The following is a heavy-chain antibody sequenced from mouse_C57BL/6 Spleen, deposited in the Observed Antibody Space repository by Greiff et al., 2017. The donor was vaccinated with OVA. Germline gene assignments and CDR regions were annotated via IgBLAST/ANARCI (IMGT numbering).Heavy chain of an antibody. J-gene: IGHJ4*01. V-gene: IGHV1-61*01. CDR1: GYTFTSYW. D-gene: IGHD2-1*01. CDR2: IYPSDSET. Sequence: VQLQQPGAELVRPGSSVKLSCKASGYTFTSYWMDWVKQRPGQGLEWIGNIYPSDSETHYNQKFKDKATLTVDKSYSTAYMQLSSLTSEDSAVYYCAKGDGNYDYYAMDYWGQGTSVTVSS. CDR3: AKGDGNYDYYAMDY.